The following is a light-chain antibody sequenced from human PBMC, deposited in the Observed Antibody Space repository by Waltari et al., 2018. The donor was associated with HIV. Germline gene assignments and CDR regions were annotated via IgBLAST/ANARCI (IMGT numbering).Light chain of an antibody. V-gene: IGLV1-40*01. J-gene: IGLJ3*02. Sequence: QSVLTQPPSVSGAPGQRVTISCTGSRSNIGAGYDVQWYQQIPGTAPKLLIYGNSHRPSGVPDRFSGSKSGTSASLAITGLQAEDEADYYCQSYDSSLSVWVFGGGTKLTVL. CDR2: GNS. CDR3: QSYDSSLSVWV. CDR1: RSNIGAGYD.